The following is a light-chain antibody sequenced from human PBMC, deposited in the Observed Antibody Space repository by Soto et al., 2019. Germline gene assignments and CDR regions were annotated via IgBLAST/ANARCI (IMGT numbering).Light chain of an antibody. Sequence: EIVLTQSPDTLSLSPGERATLSCWASHSVTTHLAWFQQRPGQTPRLLIYDASTRAPGIPARFSCRGSGADFTLTITSLEPEDFAVYYCQQRSDSITFGQGTRREIK. J-gene: IGKJ5*01. V-gene: IGKV3-11*01. CDR2: DAS. CDR1: HSVTTH. CDR3: QQRSDSIT.